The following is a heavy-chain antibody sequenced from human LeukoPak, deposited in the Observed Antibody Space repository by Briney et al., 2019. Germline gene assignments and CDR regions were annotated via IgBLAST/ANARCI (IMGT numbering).Heavy chain of an antibody. V-gene: IGHV3-23*01. CDR3: AKEAYYYDSSGYYYANAFDI. Sequence: GGSLRLSCAASGFTFSSYAMSWVRQAPGKGLGWVSAISGSGGSTYYADSVKGRFTISRDNSKNTLYLQMNSLRAEDTAVYYCAKEAYYYDSSGYYYANAFDIWGQGTMVTVSS. J-gene: IGHJ3*02. D-gene: IGHD3-22*01. CDR1: GFTFSSYA. CDR2: ISGSGGST.